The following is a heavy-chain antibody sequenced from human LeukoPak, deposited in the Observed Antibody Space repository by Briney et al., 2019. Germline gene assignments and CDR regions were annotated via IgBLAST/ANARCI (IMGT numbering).Heavy chain of an antibody. CDR3: ARDPYSSSWSYGMDV. V-gene: IGHV3-7*05. Sequence: GGSLRLSCAASGFTFNNYAIHWVRQTPEKGLEWVANIKQDGSETVYVDSVKGRFTISRDNAQSSLYLQMNSLRAEDTAVYYCARDPYSSSWSYGMDVWGQGTAVTVSS. J-gene: IGHJ6*02. CDR2: IKQDGSET. CDR1: GFTFNNYA. D-gene: IGHD6-13*01.